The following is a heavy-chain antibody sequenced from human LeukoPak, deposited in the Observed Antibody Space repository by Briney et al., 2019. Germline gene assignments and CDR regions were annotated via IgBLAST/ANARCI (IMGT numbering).Heavy chain of an antibody. CDR3: ASPPLLYHTPKDDAFDI. Sequence: GASVKVSCKASGGTFSSYAISWVRQAPGQGLEWMGGIIPIFGTANYVQKFQGRVTITADESTSTAYMELSSLRSEDTAVYYCASPPLLYHTPKDDAFDIWGQGTMVTVSS. D-gene: IGHD2-8*01. CDR1: GGTFSSYA. J-gene: IGHJ3*02. CDR2: IIPIFGTA. V-gene: IGHV1-69*13.